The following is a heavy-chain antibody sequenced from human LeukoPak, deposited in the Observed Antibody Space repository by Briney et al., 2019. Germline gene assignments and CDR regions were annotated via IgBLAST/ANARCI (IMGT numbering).Heavy chain of an antibody. J-gene: IGHJ4*02. V-gene: IGHV3-11*01. Sequence: GGSLRLSCAASGFTFSDYYMSWIRQAPGKGLEWVSYISSSGSTIYYAVSVKGRFTISRDNAKNSLYLQMNSLRAEDTAVYYCARRSGGIAAAGTSPYVIEYWGQGTLVTVSS. CDR3: ARRSGGIAAAGTSPYVIEY. CDR1: GFTFSDYY. D-gene: IGHD6-13*01. CDR2: ISSSGSTI.